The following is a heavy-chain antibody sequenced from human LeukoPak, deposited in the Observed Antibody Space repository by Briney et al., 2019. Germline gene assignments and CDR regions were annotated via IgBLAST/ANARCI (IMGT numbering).Heavy chain of an antibody. CDR2: IDHSGTT. CDR3: ARGLTTDSSGWSYYFDY. Sequence: SETLSLTCAVYGGSFSGYFWSWIRQPPGKGLEWIGEIDHSGTTNYNPSLKSRVTISVDTSKNQFSLKLSSVTAADTAVYYCARGLTTDSSGWSYYFDYWGQGTLVSVSS. D-gene: IGHD6-19*01. CDR1: GGSFSGYF. V-gene: IGHV4-34*01. J-gene: IGHJ4*02.